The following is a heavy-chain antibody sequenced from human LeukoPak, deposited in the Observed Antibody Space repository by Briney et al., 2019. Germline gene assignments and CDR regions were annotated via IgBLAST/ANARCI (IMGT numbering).Heavy chain of an antibody. CDR1: GYTFTSYG. J-gene: IGHJ3*02. D-gene: IGHD3-22*01. CDR2: ISAYNGNT. V-gene: IGHV1-18*01. CDR3: ARDVPGGGWYYYDSSGSDAFDI. Sequence: ASVKVSCKASGYTFTSYGISWVRQAPGQGLEWMGWISAYNGNTNYAQKLQGRATMTTDTSTSTAYMELRSLRSDDTAVYYCARDVPGGGWYYYDSSGSDAFDIWGQGTMVTVSS.